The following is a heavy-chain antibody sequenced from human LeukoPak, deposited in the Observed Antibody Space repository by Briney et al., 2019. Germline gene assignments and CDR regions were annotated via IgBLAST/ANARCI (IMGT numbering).Heavy chain of an antibody. CDR3: AGDAYVDSEAVRWFDP. J-gene: IGHJ5*02. V-gene: IGHV3-66*01. CDR2: LYRGGST. CDR1: GLTVSSNY. Sequence: GGSLRLSCAASGLTVSSNYMSWVRQAPGKGLEWVSGLYRGGSTYYTASVRGRFTISRENSKNTLYLQMDSLRAEDTAVYYCAGDAYVDSEAVRWFDPWGQGTLVTVSS. D-gene: IGHD4-17*01.